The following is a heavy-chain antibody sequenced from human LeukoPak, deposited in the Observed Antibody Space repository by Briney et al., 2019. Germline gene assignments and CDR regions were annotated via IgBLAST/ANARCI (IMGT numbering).Heavy chain of an antibody. D-gene: IGHD6-6*01. CDR2: ISGSGGWT. Sequence: GGSLRLSCAASGFTFSKYAMSWVRQAPGKGLEWVSGISGSGGWTNFAGSVKGRFTISRDNSKNTLYLQMNSLRAEDTAVYYCAKDLFEYSSCFDYWGQGTLVTVSS. J-gene: IGHJ4*02. CDR3: AKDLFEYSSCFDY. V-gene: IGHV3-23*01. CDR1: GFTFSKYA.